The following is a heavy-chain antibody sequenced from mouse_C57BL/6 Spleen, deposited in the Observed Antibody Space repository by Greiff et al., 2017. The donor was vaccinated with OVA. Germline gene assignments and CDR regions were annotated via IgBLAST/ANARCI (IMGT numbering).Heavy chain of an antibody. CDR2: ISYDGSN. CDR1: GYSITSGYY. J-gene: IGHJ3*01. V-gene: IGHV3-6*01. CDR3: AREDYGSSAWFAY. Sequence: EVKLMESGPGLVKPSQSLSLTCSVTGYSITSGYYRNWIRQFPGNKLEWMGYISYDGSNNYNPSLKNRISITRDTSKNQFFLKLNSVTTEDTATYYCAREDYGSSAWFAYWGQGTLVTVSA. D-gene: IGHD1-1*01.